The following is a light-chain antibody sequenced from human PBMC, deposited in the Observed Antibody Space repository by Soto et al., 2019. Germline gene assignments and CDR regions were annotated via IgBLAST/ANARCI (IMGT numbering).Light chain of an antibody. CDR1: QSVSSN. J-gene: IGKJ4*01. V-gene: IGKV3-11*01. CDR3: QQLNNWPLT. CDR2: DTS. Sequence: EIVLTQSPATLSVSRGESATLSCRASQSVSSNLAWYQQKPGQAPRLLIYDTSNRAGGIPARFSGSGSGTDFTLTISSIETDDFAVYYCQQLNNWPLTFGVGNTV.